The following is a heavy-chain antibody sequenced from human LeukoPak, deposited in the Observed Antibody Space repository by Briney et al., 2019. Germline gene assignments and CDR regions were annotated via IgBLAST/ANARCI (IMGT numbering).Heavy chain of an antibody. CDR3: AREMATVWFGY. D-gene: IGHD5-24*01. J-gene: IGHJ4*02. V-gene: IGHV4-34*01. Sequence: SETLSLTCAVYGGSFSGYYWSWIRQPPGKGLEWIGEINHSGSTNYNPSLKSRVTISVDTSKNQFSLKLSSVTAADTAVYYCAREMATVWFGYWGQGTLVTVSS. CDR2: INHSGST. CDR1: GGSFSGYY.